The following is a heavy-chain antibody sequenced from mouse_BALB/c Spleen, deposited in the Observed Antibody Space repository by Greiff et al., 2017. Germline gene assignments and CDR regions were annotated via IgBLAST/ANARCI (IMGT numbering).Heavy chain of an antibody. CDR3: ARTGYDYGGDY. Sequence: QVQLQQSGAELARPGASVKLSCKASGYTFTDYYINWVKQRTGQGLEWIGEIYPGSGNTYYNEKFKGKATLTADKSSSTAYMQLSSLTSEDSAVYFCARTGYDYGGDYWGQGTSVTVSS. CDR1: GYTFTDYY. J-gene: IGHJ4*01. CDR2: IYPGSGNT. V-gene: IGHV1-77*01. D-gene: IGHD2-4*01.